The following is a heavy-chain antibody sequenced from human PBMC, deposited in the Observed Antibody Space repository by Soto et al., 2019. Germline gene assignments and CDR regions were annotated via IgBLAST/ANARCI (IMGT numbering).Heavy chain of an antibody. Sequence: EVQLLESGGGLVQPGGSLRLSCAASGFTFSNHVMSWVRQAPGKGLEWVSSITGSGATTYYADSVKGRFTISRDNSKNTLYLQMNSLRAEGTATYYCAKVRSGGSGSLDYWGQGHWSPSLQ. D-gene: IGHD3-10*01. CDR1: GFTFSNHV. J-gene: IGHJ4*02. CDR3: AKVRSGGSGSLDY. V-gene: IGHV3-23*01. CDR2: ITGSGATT.